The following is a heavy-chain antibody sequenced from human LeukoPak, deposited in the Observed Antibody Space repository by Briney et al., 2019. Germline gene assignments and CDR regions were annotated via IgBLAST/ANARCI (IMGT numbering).Heavy chain of an antibody. CDR1: GFTFSSYS. CDR2: ISSSSSYI. Sequence: GGSLRLSCAASGFTFSSYSMNWDRQAPGKGLEWVSSISSSSSYIYYADSVKGRFTISRDNSKNTLYLQMNSLRVEDTAVYFCAKDGGIWPPAYHFDYWGQGALVTVSS. J-gene: IGHJ4*02. V-gene: IGHV3-21*01. D-gene: IGHD6-13*01. CDR3: AKDGGIWPPAYHFDY.